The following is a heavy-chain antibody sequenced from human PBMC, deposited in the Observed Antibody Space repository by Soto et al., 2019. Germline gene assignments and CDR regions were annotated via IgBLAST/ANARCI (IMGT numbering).Heavy chain of an antibody. V-gene: IGHV3-66*01. CDR1: GFTVTSNY. D-gene: IGHD3-10*01. CDR3: ARDFGSDATGYYGMDV. J-gene: IGHJ6*02. Sequence: GGSLRLSCAASGFTVTSNYMSWVRQTPGKGLEWVSLIYSGGAIVYADSVMGRFTVSRDNSRNTMFLQMNSLRAGDTGVYFCARDFGSDATGYYGMDVWGQGTTVTVSS. CDR2: IYSGGAI.